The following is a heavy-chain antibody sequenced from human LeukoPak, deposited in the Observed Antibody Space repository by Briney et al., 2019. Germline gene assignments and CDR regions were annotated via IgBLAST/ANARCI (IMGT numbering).Heavy chain of an antibody. V-gene: IGHV3-33*08. J-gene: IGHJ4*02. CDR3: ARGATVVTHFDY. Sequence: GGSLRLSCAASGFTFSSYGMHWVRQAPGKGLEWVAVIWYDGSNKYYADSVKGRFTISRDNSKNTLYLQMNSLRAEDTAVYYCARGATVVTHFDYWGQGTLVTVSS. CDR2: IWYDGSNK. D-gene: IGHD4-23*01. CDR1: GFTFSSYG.